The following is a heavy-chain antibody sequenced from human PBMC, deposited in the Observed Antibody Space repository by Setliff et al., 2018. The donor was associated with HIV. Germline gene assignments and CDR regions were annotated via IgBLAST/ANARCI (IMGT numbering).Heavy chain of an antibody. V-gene: IGHV1-69*05. D-gene: IGHD4-17*01. CDR1: GGTFSSYA. CDR3: ARSPIDGNNYGYQPYYFDY. Sequence: SVKVSCKASGGTFSSYAISWVRQAPGQGLEWMGGIIPIFGTTKYAQKFQGRVTITTDASTSTAYMELSSLRSEDTAVYYCARSPIDGNNYGYQPYYFDYWGQGTLFTSPQ. J-gene: IGHJ4*02. CDR2: IIPIFGTT.